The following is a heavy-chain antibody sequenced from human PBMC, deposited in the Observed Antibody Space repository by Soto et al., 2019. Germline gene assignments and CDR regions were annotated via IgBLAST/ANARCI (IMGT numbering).Heavy chain of an antibody. CDR3: AREINDYYDSSGPNWFDP. D-gene: IGHD3-22*01. CDR1: GGSISSYY. J-gene: IGHJ5*02. Sequence: SETLSLTCTVSGGSISSYYWSWIRQPAGKGLEWIGRIYTSGSTNYSPSLKSRVTMSVDTSKNQFSLKLSSVTAADTAVYYCAREINDYYDSSGPNWFDPWGQGTLVTVSS. CDR2: IYTSGST. V-gene: IGHV4-4*07.